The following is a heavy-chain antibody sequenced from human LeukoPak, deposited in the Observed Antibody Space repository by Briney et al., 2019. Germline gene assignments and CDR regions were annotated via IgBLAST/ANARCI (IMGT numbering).Heavy chain of an antibody. CDR1: GRSFSGYY. CDR3: ARASDY. J-gene: IGHJ4*02. V-gene: IGHV4-34*01. CDR2: INHSGST. Sequence: SETLSLTCAVYGRSFSGYYWSWIRQPPGEGLEWIGEINHSGSTNYNPSLKSRVTISVDTSKNQFSLKLSSVTAADTAVYYCARASDYWGQGTLVTVSS.